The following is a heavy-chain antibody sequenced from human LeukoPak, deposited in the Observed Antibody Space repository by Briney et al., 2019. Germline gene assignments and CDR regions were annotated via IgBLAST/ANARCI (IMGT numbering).Heavy chain of an antibody. J-gene: IGHJ4*02. D-gene: IGHD3-16*01. CDR2: IFHTGKT. CDR1: GGSISTEFYW. V-gene: IGHV4-39*01. Sequence: SETPSLTCDVSGGSISTEFYWWGWLRQPPGKGLEWIGIIFHTGKTHDNPSLKSRVSMSVDTSENQFSLRLSAVTAADTAVYYCARQMGVGVWALDYWGQGTPVTVSS. CDR3: ARQMGVGVWALDY.